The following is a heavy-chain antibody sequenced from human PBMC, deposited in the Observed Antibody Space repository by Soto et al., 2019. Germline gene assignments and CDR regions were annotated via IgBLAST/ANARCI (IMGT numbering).Heavy chain of an antibody. D-gene: IGHD3-10*01. Sequence: PGESLKISCKGSGYSFTSYWISWVRQMPGKGLEWMGRIDPSDSYTNYSPSFQGHVTISADKSISTAYLQWSSLKASDTAMYYCARHLSYYYGSGSYQGPYYYYHGMDVWGQGTTVTVSS. CDR1: GYSFTSYW. V-gene: IGHV5-10-1*01. CDR3: ARHLSYYYGSGSYQGPYYYYHGMDV. J-gene: IGHJ6*02. CDR2: IDPSDSYT.